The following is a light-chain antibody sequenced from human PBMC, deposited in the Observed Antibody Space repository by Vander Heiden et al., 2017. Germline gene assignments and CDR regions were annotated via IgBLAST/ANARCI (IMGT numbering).Light chain of an antibody. Sequence: EIVMTQSPVTLSVSPGERATLSCRASQTVSTDLAWYQQIRGQAPRLLIYGASTRATGFPARFSGSGSGTEFTLTISSLQSEDFVVYYCQQYHSWPLTFGGGTKVEI. J-gene: IGKJ4*01. CDR3: QQYHSWPLT. V-gene: IGKV3-15*01. CDR2: GAS. CDR1: QTVSTD.